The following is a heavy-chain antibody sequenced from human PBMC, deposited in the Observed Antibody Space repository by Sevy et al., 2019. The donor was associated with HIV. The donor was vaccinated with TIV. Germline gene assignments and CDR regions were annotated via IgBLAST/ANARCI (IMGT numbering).Heavy chain of an antibody. CDR2: IFPGDSDT. Sequence: GESLKISCKGSGYSFTTYWIGWVRQMPGKGLEWMGIIFPGDSDTRYSPSCQGQVTISADISIVTAYLQWSSLKASDTAMYYCARARGIPHYYYGMDVWGQGTTVTVSS. D-gene: IGHD1-26*01. V-gene: IGHV5-51*01. CDR1: GYSFTTYW. J-gene: IGHJ6*02. CDR3: ARARGIPHYYYGMDV.